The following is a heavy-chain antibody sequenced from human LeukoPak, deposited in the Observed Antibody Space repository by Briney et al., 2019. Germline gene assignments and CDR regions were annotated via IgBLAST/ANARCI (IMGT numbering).Heavy chain of an antibody. Sequence: SETLSLTCTVSGGSISSSSYYWGWLRQPPGKGLEWIGSIYYSGSTYYNPSLKSRVTISVDTSKNQFSLKLSSVTAADTAVYYCARQSKGGSGYIWGQGTLVTVSS. CDR1: GGSISSSSYY. CDR2: IYYSGST. J-gene: IGHJ4*02. V-gene: IGHV4-39*01. D-gene: IGHD3-22*01. CDR3: ARQSKGGSGYI.